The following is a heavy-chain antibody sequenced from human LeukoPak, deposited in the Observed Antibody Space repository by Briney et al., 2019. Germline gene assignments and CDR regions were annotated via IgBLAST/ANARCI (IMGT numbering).Heavy chain of an antibody. CDR2: ISAYNGNT. CDR3: ARFIVVVPAAMEGFDY. D-gene: IGHD2-2*01. J-gene: IGHJ4*02. CDR1: GYTFTSCG. V-gene: IGHV1-18*01. Sequence: ASVKVSCKASGYTFTSCGISWVRQAPGQGLEWMGWISAYNGNTNYAQKLQGRVTMTTDTSTSTAYMELRSLRSDDTAVYYCARFIVVVPAAMEGFDYWGQGTLVTVSS.